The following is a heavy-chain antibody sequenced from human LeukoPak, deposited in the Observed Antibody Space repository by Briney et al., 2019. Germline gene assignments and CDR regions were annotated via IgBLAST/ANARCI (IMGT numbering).Heavy chain of an antibody. D-gene: IGHD3-3*01. CDR2: INPGGGAT. J-gene: IGHJ3*02. V-gene: IGHV1-46*01. Sequence: ASVKVSCKASGYTFINYYIHWVRQAPGQGLEWLGLINPGGGATSYAQKFQGRVTMTRDTSSSTAYMELSRLRFDDTVVYYCARGPRITIFGVVMANDAFDIWGQGTMVTVSS. CDR3: ARGPRITIFGVVMANDAFDI. CDR1: GYTFINYY.